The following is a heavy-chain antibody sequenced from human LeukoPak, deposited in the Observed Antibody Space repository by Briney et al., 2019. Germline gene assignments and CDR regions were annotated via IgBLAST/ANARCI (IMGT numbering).Heavy chain of an antibody. J-gene: IGHJ3*02. D-gene: IGHD2-2*01. V-gene: IGHV4-59*01. Sequence: PSETLSLTCTVSGGSISSYYWSWIRQPPGKGLEWIGYNYYSGSTNYNPSLKSRVTISVDTSKNQFSLKLSSVTAADTAVYYCARDRYCSSTSCSPDAFDIWGQGTMVTVSS. CDR1: GGSISSYY. CDR2: NYYSGST. CDR3: ARDRYCSSTSCSPDAFDI.